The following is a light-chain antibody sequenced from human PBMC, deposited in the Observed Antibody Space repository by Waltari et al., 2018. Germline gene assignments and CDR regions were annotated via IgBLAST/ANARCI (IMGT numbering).Light chain of an antibody. J-gene: IGKJ2*01. Sequence: EVVVTQSPLSLPVTLGPAASISCRPSQSLVHSDGNTHLTWFQQRPGQSPRRLIYRDSKRDSGGPDRFSGSGSGTDFTLKISRVEAEDLGVYYCMQGTHLPYTFGQGTKLDI. CDR3: MQGTHLPYT. CDR1: QSLVHSDGNTH. CDR2: RDS. V-gene: IGKV2-30*02.